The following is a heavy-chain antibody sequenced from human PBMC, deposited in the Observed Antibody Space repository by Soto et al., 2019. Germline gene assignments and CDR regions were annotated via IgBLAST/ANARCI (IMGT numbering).Heavy chain of an antibody. V-gene: IGHV4-59*12. CDR1: GVSIRSSY. D-gene: IGHD2-15*01. CDR2: IYYTGIT. CDR3: ARDREYCSGDNCYETGAAY. J-gene: IGHJ4*02. Sequence: SETLSLTCTVSGVSIRSSYWSWLRQTPGKGLEWIGYIYYTGITKYNPSLKSRVTISVDTSKNQFSLELSSVTAADTAVYYCARDREYCSGDNCYETGAAYWGQGALVTVSS.